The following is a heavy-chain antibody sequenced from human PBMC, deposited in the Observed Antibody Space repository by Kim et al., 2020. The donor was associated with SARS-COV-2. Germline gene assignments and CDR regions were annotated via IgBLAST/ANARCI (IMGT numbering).Heavy chain of an antibody. D-gene: IGHD2-21*01. CDR1: GGSFSGYY. Sequence: SETLSLTCAVYGGSFSGYYWSWIRQPPGKGLQWIGEINHSGSTNYNPSLKSRVTISVDTSKNQFSLKVGSVTAADTAVYYCARVAYSQGPSREFDYWGQG. J-gene: IGHJ4*02. V-gene: IGHV4-34*01. CDR2: INHSGST. CDR3: ARVAYSQGPSREFDY.